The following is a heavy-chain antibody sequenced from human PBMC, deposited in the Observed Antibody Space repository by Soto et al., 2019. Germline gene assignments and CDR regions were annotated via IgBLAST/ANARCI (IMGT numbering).Heavy chain of an antibody. D-gene: IGHD3-10*01. CDR3: GRDWVWFGAHPIDN. Sequence: QVQLVESGGGVVQPGRSLRLSCAASGFTFSNYGMHWVRQAPGKGLDWVAVISYDGSIEYYSESVKGRFTMSRDNSENKVYLQMNSLRTQDTAVYFCGRDWVWFGAHPIDNWGQGTLVTVSS. CDR1: GFTFSNYG. V-gene: IGHV3-30*03. J-gene: IGHJ4*02. CDR2: ISYDGSIE.